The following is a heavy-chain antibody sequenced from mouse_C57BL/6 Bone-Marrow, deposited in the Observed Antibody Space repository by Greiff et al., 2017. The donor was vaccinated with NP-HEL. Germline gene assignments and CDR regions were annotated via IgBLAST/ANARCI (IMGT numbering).Heavy chain of an antibody. J-gene: IGHJ4*01. D-gene: IGHD1-1*01. CDR3: VRTHYYGSSCYYAMDD. CDR2: IRSKSNNSAS. V-gene: IGHV10-1*01. Sequence: EVMLVESGGGLVQPKGSLKLSCAASGFSFNTYAMNWVRQAPGKGLEWVARIRSKSNNSASYYADSVKARLTISRDASESMLNLQMNNMRTEDAAIYYCVRTHYYGSSCYYAMDDWGQGTSVTVSS. CDR1: GFSFNTYA.